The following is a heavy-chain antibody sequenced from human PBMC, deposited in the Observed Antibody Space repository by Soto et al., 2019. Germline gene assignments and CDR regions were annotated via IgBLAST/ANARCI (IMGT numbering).Heavy chain of an antibody. CDR3: ARYEYGNSLYGVDV. J-gene: IGHJ6*02. CDR2: VDHRGST. Sequence: SETLSLTCVVSGESFSGYYWSWIRQTPGMGLEWIGEVDHRGSTTYNPSLKNRASISIDSSKNLFSLELTSVTAADTALYFCARYEYGNSLYGVDVWGQGTRVTVSS. V-gene: IGHV4-34*01. D-gene: IGHD1-7*01. CDR1: GESFSGYY.